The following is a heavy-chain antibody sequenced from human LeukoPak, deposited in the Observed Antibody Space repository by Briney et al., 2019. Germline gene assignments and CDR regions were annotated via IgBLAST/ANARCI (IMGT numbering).Heavy chain of an antibody. V-gene: IGHV1-18*01. CDR3: ARASYGSGSYPTLYYFDY. CDR2: ISAYNGNT. Sequence: ASVKVSCKASGYTFTSYGISWVRQAPGQGLEWMGWISAYNGNTNYAQKLQGRVTMTTDTSTSTAYMELRSLRSDDTAVYYCARASYGSGSYPTLYYFDYWGQGTLVTVS. D-gene: IGHD3-10*01. J-gene: IGHJ4*02. CDR1: GYTFTSYG.